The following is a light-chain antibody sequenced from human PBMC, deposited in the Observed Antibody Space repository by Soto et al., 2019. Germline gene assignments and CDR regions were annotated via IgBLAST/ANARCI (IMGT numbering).Light chain of an antibody. V-gene: IGKV1-39*01. CDR2: AAS. Sequence: DIQVTQSPSSLSASVGDRVTITCRASQSISSYLNWYQQKPGKAPNLLIYAASSLQSGVPSRFSGSGSGTDFTLTISSLQPEDFATFYCQQSYSTPRTCGQGTKGDIK. CDR1: QSISSY. CDR3: QQSYSTPRT. J-gene: IGKJ1*01.